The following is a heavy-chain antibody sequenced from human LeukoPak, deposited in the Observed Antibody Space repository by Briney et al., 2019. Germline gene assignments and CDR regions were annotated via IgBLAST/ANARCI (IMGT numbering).Heavy chain of an antibody. Sequence: GRSLRLSCAASGFTFSSYAMHWVRQAPGKGLEWVAVISYDGSNKYYADSVKGRFTISRDNSKNTLYLQMNSLRAEDTAVYYCAKSGYCGGDCYSKDLDYWGQGTLLTVSS. CDR3: AKSGYCGGDCYSKDLDY. J-gene: IGHJ4*02. V-gene: IGHV3-30-3*02. CDR2: ISYDGSNK. CDR1: GFTFSSYA. D-gene: IGHD2-21*02.